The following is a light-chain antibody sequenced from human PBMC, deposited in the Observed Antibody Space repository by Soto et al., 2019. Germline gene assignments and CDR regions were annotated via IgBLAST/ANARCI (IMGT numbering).Light chain of an antibody. CDR1: QSVTVNS. CDR2: AAS. J-gene: IGKJ3*01. CDR3: QQYGDSPLT. Sequence: EILLTQSPSTLSLSPGEGVTLSCRASQSVTVNSLAWYQHQPRQPPRLLIYAASTRAAAVPERFTGSGSGTDFALTISRLEPEDFGVYYCQQYGDSPLTSGPGTKVDIK. V-gene: IGKV3-20*01.